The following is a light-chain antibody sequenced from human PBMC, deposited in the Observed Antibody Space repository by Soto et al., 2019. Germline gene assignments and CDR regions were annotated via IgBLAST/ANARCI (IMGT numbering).Light chain of an antibody. CDR2: DAS. J-gene: IGKJ5*01. CDR3: QQYDDLPIT. V-gene: IGKV1-33*01. CDR1: QDISHS. Sequence: DIQMAQSPSSLSASVGDTVTITFQASQDISHSLNWYQQKPGKALKLLIYDASNLHPGVPSRFRGSGSGTEFSFNITSLQPEDVATYYCQQYDDLPITFGQGTRLEIK.